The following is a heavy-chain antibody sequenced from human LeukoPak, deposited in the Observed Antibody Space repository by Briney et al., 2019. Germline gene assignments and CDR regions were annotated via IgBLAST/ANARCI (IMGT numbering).Heavy chain of an antibody. D-gene: IGHD2-15*01. CDR1: GYTLTELS. J-gene: IGHJ4*02. CDR3: ATADSGGQAFDY. CDR2: FDPEDGET. Sequence: GASVKVSCKVSGYTLTELSMHRVRQAPGKGLEWMGGFDPEDGETIYAQKFQGRVTMTEDTSTDTAYMELSSLRSEDTAVYYCATADSGGQAFDYWGQGTLVTVSS. V-gene: IGHV1-24*01.